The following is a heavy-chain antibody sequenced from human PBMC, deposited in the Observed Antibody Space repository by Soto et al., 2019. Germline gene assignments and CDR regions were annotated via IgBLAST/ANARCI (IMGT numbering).Heavy chain of an antibody. Sequence: PGGSLRLSCAASGFTFSSYWMSWVRQAPGKGLEWVANIKQDGSEKYYVDSVKGRFTISRDNAKNSLYLQMNSLRAEDTAVYYCAREAHSSTANWFDPWGQGTLVTVSS. V-gene: IGHV3-7*03. J-gene: IGHJ5*02. CDR1: GFTFSSYW. CDR3: AREAHSSTANWFDP. CDR2: IKQDGSEK. D-gene: IGHD6-13*01.